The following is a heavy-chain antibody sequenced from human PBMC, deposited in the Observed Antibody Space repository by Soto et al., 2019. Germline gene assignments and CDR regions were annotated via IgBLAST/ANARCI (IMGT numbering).Heavy chain of an antibody. V-gene: IGHV3-53*01. CDR3: ARGLYDSGSFYFDF. CDR2: LYSGGTT. Sequence: EVQLVESGGGLIQPGGSLRLSCAASGFNLIMKNMIWVRQAPGKGLEWVSILYSGGTTYYADSVKGRFTISRDTSENTLYLQMNSLRAEDTAVYYCARGLYDSGSFYFDFWGQGTLVTVSS. CDR1: GFNLIMKN. J-gene: IGHJ4*02. D-gene: IGHD3-10*01.